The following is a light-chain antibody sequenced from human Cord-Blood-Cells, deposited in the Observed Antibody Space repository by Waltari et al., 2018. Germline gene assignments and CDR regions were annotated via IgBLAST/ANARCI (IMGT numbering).Light chain of an antibody. CDR3: QQSYSTPYS. J-gene: IGKJ2*03. CDR2: AAS. CDR1: QSISSY. V-gene: IGKV1-39*01. Sequence: DIQMTQPPSSLSASVGAGVTITCRASQSISSYLNWYQQKPGKAPKLLIYAASSLQSGVPSRFSGSGSGTDFTLTISSLQPEDFATYYCQQSYSTPYSFGQGTKLEIK.